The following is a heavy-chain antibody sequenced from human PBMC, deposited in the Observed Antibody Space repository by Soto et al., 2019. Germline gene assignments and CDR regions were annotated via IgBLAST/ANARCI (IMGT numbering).Heavy chain of an antibody. V-gene: IGHV3-74*01. D-gene: IGHD3-10*01. CDR1: GFTLSGRS. CDR2: IDNAGTDS. J-gene: IGHJ6*04. Sequence: EVQLVESGGGLVQPGGSLRLSCAASGFTLSGRSMHWVRQAPGKGLVWVSGIDNAGTDSTYADSVKGRFTSSRDNAKNRLYLQMNSLRVEYTAVYYCARGWFGPDVWGKGTTVTVSS. CDR3: ARGWFGPDV.